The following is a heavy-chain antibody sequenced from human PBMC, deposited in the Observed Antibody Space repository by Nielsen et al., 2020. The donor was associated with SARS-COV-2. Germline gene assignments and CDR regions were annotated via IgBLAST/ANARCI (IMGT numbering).Heavy chain of an antibody. J-gene: IGHJ4*02. D-gene: IGHD2-8*01. CDR2: INWNGGST. Sequence: GESLKISCAASGFTFDDYGMSWVRQAPGKGLEWVSGINWNGGSTGYADSVKGRFTISRDNAKNSLYLQMNNLRAEDTALYHCASFDCTNGVCLDYWGQGTLVTVSS. V-gene: IGHV3-20*01. CDR1: GFTFDDYG. CDR3: ASFDCTNGVCLDY.